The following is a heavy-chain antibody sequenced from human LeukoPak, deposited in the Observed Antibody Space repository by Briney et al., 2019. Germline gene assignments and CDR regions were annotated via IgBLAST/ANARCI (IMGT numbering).Heavy chain of an antibody. Sequence: ASVKVSCKASGYTFTGYYMHWARQAPRQGLEWMGWINPNSGGTNYAQKFQGRVTMTRDTSISTAYMELSRLRSDDTAVYYCARSPPITMTPPQHWGQGTLVTVSS. D-gene: IGHD3-22*01. CDR1: GYTFTGYY. CDR2: INPNSGGT. V-gene: IGHV1-2*02. CDR3: ARSPPITMTPPQH. J-gene: IGHJ1*01.